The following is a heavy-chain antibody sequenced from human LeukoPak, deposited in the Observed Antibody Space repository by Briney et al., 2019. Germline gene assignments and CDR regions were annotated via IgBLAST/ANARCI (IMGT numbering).Heavy chain of an antibody. CDR2: ISSSSSYI. V-gene: IGHV3-21*01. Sequence: GGSLRLSCAASGFTFSSYSMNWVRQAPGKGLEWVSSISSSSSYIYYADSVKGRFTISRDNAKNSLYLQMNGLRAEDTAVYYCARVDTAMVWPDYWGQGTLVTVSS. CDR1: GFTFSSYS. D-gene: IGHD5-18*01. J-gene: IGHJ4*02. CDR3: ARVDTAMVWPDY.